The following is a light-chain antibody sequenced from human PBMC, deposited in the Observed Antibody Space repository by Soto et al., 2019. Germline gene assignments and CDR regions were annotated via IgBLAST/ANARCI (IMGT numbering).Light chain of an antibody. V-gene: IGKV3-15*01. Sequence: EIVMTQSPATLSVSPGERATLSCRASQSVSSNLAWYQQKPGQAPTLLIYGASTRATGIPARFSGSGSGTEFTLTIRSLQSEDFAVYYCQQYNNWPPGTLGQGTKVDIK. J-gene: IGKJ1*01. CDR3: QQYNNWPPGT. CDR1: QSVSSN. CDR2: GAS.